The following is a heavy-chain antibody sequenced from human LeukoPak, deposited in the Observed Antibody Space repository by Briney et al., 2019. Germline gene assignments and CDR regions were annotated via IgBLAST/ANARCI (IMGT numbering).Heavy chain of an antibody. CDR1: GGSISSSSYY. CDR2: ISYSGST. D-gene: IGHD6-13*01. CDR3: ARGKAAGGGYYYYMDV. V-gene: IGHV4-39*07. Sequence: SETLSLTCTVSGGSISSSSYYWGWIRQPPGKGLEWIGSISYSGSTYYNPSLKSRVTISVDTSKNQFSLKLSSVTAADTAVYYCARGKAAGGGYYYYMDVWGKGTTVTISS. J-gene: IGHJ6*03.